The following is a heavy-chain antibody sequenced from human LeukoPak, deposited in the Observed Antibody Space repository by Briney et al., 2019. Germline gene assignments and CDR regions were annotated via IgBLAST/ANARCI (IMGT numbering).Heavy chain of an antibody. CDR2: IYYSGST. Sequence: SETLSLTCTVSGGSISYYYWSWIRQPPGKGLEWIGYIYYSGSTKYNPSLKSQITISVDTSKNQFSLKLSSVTAADTAVYYCARADYGDTDAFDIWGQGTMVTVSS. J-gene: IGHJ3*02. V-gene: IGHV4-59*12. CDR1: GGSISYYY. D-gene: IGHD4-17*01. CDR3: ARADYGDTDAFDI.